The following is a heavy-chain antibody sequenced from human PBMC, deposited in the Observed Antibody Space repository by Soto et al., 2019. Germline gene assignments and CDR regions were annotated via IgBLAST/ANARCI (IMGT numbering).Heavy chain of an antibody. Sequence: LSLTCAISGDSVSSNSVAWNWIRQSPSRGLEWLGRTYYRSKWYNDYAGSVKSRITINPDTSKNQFSLQLNSVTPGDTAVYYWARVAYSGYETMYYYYGMDVGGQGTTVTVS. D-gene: IGHD5-12*01. CDR1: GDSVSSNSVA. CDR3: ARVAYSGYETMYYYYGMDV. CDR2: TYYRSKWYN. J-gene: IGHJ6*02. V-gene: IGHV6-1*01.